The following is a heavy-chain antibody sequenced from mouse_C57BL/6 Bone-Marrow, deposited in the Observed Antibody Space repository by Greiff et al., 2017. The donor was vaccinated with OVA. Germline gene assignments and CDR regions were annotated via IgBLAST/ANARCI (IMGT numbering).Heavy chain of an antibody. J-gene: IGHJ3*01. CDR3: ARASTYYGKTWFAY. Sequence: QVQLQQSGAELVKPGASVKMSCKASGYTFTSYWITWVKQRPGQGLEWIGDIYPGSGSTNYNEKFKSKATLTVDTSSSTAYMQLSSLTSEDSAVYYCARASTYYGKTWFAYWGQGTLVTVSA. CDR2: IYPGSGST. D-gene: IGHD2-1*01. V-gene: IGHV1-55*01. CDR1: GYTFTSYW.